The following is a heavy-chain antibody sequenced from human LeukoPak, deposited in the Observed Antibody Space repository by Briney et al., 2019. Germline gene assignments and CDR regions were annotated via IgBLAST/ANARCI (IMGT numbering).Heavy chain of an antibody. J-gene: IGHJ4*02. D-gene: IGHD1-26*01. CDR2: IYYSGST. CDR1: GGSISSSSYY. V-gene: IGHV4-39*01. CDR3: ARFYRGGDY. Sequence: PSETLSLTCTVSGGSISSSSYYWGWIRQPPGKGLEWIGSIYYSGSTYYNPSLKSRVTISVDTSKNQFSLKLSSVTAADTDVYYCARFYRGGDYWGQGTLVTVSS.